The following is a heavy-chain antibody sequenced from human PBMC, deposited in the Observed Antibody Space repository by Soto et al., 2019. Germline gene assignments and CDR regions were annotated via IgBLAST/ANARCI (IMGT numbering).Heavy chain of an antibody. CDR2: IYYSGST. Sequence: SETLSLTCTVSGGSISSYYWSWIRQPPGKGLEWIGYIYYSGSTNYNPSLKSRVTISVDTSKNQFSLKLSSVTAADTAVYYCASSGWQQGAFDIWGQGTMVTVSS. V-gene: IGHV4-59*08. CDR1: GGSISSYY. CDR3: ASSGWQQGAFDI. D-gene: IGHD6-19*01. J-gene: IGHJ3*02.